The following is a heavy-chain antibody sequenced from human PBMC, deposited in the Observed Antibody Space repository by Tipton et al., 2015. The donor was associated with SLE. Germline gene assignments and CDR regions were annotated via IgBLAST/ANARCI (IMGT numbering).Heavy chain of an antibody. CDR3: ARGGYDYVWGSYRSHGFDV. Sequence: SLRLSCVASVFNFGAYWMHWVRQDPGKGLVWSSRTNQDGANRSYEDSVKGRFIISRDNAKNSLFLQMNSLRVEDTAVYYCARGGYDYVWGSYRSHGFDVWGQGTMVTVSS. V-gene: IGHV3-74*01. CDR2: TNQDGANR. J-gene: IGHJ3*01. CDR1: VFNFGAYW. D-gene: IGHD3-16*01.